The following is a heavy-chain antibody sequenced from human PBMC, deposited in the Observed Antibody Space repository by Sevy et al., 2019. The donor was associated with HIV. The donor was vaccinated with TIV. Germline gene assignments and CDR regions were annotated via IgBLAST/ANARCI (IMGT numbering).Heavy chain of an antibody. V-gene: IGHV3-74*03. CDR1: GFTISNSW. J-gene: IGHJ6*02. Sequence: GGSLRLSCAASGFTISNSWMHWVRQVPGKGLVWVSYINSDGSTTTYADSVKGRFTISRDNAKNTVYLQMNSLRAEDTAVYYCARDSSYALDVWGQGTTVTVSS. CDR2: INSDGSTT. CDR3: ARDSSYALDV.